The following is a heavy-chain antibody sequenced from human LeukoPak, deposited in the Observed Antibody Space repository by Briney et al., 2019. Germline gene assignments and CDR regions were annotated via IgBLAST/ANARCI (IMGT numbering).Heavy chain of an antibody. Sequence: GSSVKVSCKASGGTFSSYAISWVRRAPGQGLEWMGGIIPIFGTANYAQKFQGRVTITADESTSTAYMELSSLRSEDTAVYYCARAQYYYDSSGYPRFDYWGQGTLVTVSS. CDR2: IIPIFGTA. CDR3: ARAQYYYDSSGYPRFDY. D-gene: IGHD3-22*01. V-gene: IGHV1-69*01. CDR1: GGTFSSYA. J-gene: IGHJ4*02.